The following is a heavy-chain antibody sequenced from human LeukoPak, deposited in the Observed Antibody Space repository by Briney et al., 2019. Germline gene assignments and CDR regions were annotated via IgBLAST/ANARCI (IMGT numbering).Heavy chain of an antibody. Sequence: GGSLRLSCAVSGFTFSSYWMHWVRQAPGKGLVWASRIDRDGSRINYADSVKGRFTISRDNGKNTLFLQMNSLRAEDAAVYYCVRGNDYGGPHYWGQGTLVTVSS. J-gene: IGHJ4*02. CDR1: GFTFSSYW. CDR2: IDRDGSRI. D-gene: IGHD4-23*01. V-gene: IGHV3-74*01. CDR3: VRGNDYGGPHY.